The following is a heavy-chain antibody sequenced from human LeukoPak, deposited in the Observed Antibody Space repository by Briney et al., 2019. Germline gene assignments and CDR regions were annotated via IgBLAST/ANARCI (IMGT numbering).Heavy chain of an antibody. V-gene: IGHV5-51*01. J-gene: IGHJ4*02. Sequence: GESLKISCKGSGYSFTNYWIGWVRQMPGKGLECMAIIYPANSDTRYTPSFQGQVTISADKSINTAYLQWSSLKASDTAIYYCARHKSGDYLMIDYWGQGTRVTVSS. CDR2: IYPANSDT. D-gene: IGHD4-17*01. CDR1: GYSFTNYW. CDR3: ARHKSGDYLMIDY.